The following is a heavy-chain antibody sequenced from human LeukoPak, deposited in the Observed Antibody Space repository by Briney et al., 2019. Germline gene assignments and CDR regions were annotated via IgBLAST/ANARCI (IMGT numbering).Heavy chain of an antibody. Sequence: ASVKVSCKASGYTFIDYYMHWVRQAPGQGLEWMGWINPNSGGTNYAQKFQGRVTMTRDTSISTAYMELSRLRSDDTAVYYCARSPVRGVITDPDYWGQGTLVTVSS. CDR1: GYTFIDYY. CDR3: ARSPVRGVITDPDY. D-gene: IGHD3-10*01. V-gene: IGHV1-2*02. J-gene: IGHJ4*02. CDR2: INPNSGGT.